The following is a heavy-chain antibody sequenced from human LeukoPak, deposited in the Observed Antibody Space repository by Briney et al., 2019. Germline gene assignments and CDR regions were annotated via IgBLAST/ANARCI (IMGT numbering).Heavy chain of an antibody. CDR2: IKQDGSEK. J-gene: IGHJ6*02. D-gene: IGHD2-2*01. V-gene: IGHV3-7*03. CDR3: AKEMGYCSSTSCSYYYYGMDV. Sequence: PGGSLRLSCAASGFTFSSYWMSWVRQAPGKGLEWVANIKQDGSEKYYVDSVKGRFTISRDNAKNSLYLQMNGLRAEDTALYYCAKEMGYCSSTSCSYYYYGMDVWGQGTTVTVSS. CDR1: GFTFSSYW.